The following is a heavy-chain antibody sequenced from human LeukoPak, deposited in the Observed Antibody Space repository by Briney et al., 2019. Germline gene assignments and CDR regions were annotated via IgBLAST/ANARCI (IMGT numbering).Heavy chain of an antibody. CDR2: INPNSGGT. CDR3: ARGLYNTGAFDI. J-gene: IGHJ3*02. D-gene: IGHD1-1*01. Sequence: ASVKVSCKASGYTFTGYYIHWVRQAPRQGLEWMGWINPNSGGTNYAQKFQGRVTMTRDTSISTAYMELSRLRSEDTAVYYCARGLYNTGAFDIWGQGTMVTVSS. CDR1: GYTFTGYY. V-gene: IGHV1-2*02.